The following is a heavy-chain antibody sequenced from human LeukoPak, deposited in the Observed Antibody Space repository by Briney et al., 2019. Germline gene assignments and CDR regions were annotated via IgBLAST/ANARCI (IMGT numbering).Heavy chain of an antibody. D-gene: IGHD5-18*01. V-gene: IGHV4-61*02. CDR1: GDSVSSGDYY. CDR2: ISSSGST. CDR3: ARQFYAAIVLFWFDP. J-gene: IGHJ5*02. Sequence: SETLSLTCTVSGDSVSSGDYYWSWIRQPAGKGLEWIGRISSSGSTNYNPSLKSRVTISVDTSKNQFSLKLSSVTAADTAVYYCARQFYAAIVLFWFDPWGLGTLVTVSS.